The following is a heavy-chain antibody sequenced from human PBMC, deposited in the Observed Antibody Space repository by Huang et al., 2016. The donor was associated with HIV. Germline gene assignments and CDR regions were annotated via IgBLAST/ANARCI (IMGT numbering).Heavy chain of an antibody. J-gene: IGHJ4*02. CDR1: GYTFTASN. Sequence: QVQLVQSGAEVKNPGASVRVSCKASGYTFTASNIHWVRQAPGQGLEWMGWINPKRGGTIYAQRFQGRITMTRDTTISTVHMDLRMIQSDDPAVYFCARDWSFGSSTSPADWGQGTLVTVSS. CDR3: ARDWSFGSSTSPAD. CDR2: INPKRGGT. D-gene: IGHD6-6*01. V-gene: IGHV1-2*02.